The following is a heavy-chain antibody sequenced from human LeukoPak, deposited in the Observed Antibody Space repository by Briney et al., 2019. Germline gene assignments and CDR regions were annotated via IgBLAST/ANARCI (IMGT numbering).Heavy chain of an antibody. CDR3: AKKFSSAWPCFDY. V-gene: IGHV3-74*01. D-gene: IGHD6-19*01. CDR2: INSDGKTT. J-gene: IGHJ4*02. CDR1: GFTFSSYW. Sequence: TGGSLRLSCAASGFTFSSYWMYWVRQAPGKGLVWVSRINSDGKTTNYADSVKGRFTISRDNSKNTLYLQLNSLRPEDTALYYCAKKFSSAWPCFDYWGQGALVTVSS.